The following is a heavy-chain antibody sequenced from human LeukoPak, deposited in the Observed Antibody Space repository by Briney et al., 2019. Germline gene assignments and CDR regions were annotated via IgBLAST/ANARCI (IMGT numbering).Heavy chain of an antibody. J-gene: IGHJ4*02. D-gene: IGHD4/OR15-4a*01. Sequence: GASVKVSCKSSGYTFTSYGFSWVRQAPGQGLEWMGWISAYDGNIKYAQKFQGRVTMTTDTSTSTVYMELRSLRSDGTAVYYCARMGDYHLVSFFDYWGQGTLVTVSS. CDR2: ISAYDGNI. V-gene: IGHV1-18*01. CDR1: GYTFTSYG. CDR3: ARMGDYHLVSFFDY.